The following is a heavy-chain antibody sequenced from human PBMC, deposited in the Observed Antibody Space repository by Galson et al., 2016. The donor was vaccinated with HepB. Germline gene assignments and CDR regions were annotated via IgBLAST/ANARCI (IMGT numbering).Heavy chain of an antibody. CDR1: GASISSTIYY. CDR2: MYYSGST. J-gene: IGHJ4*02. D-gene: IGHD6-19*01. Sequence: SETLSLTCTVSGASISSTIYYWGWIRQPPVKGLEWIGNMYYSGSTYYNSSLRSRITISVDTSRNQFSLRLSSVTAADTAMYYCASITVAARRVANWGQGTLVTVSS. V-gene: IGHV4-39*07. CDR3: ASITVAARRVAN.